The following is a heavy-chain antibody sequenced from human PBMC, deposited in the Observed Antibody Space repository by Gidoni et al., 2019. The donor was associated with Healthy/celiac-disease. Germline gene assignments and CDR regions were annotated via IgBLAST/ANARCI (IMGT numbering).Heavy chain of an antibody. V-gene: IGHV4-59*01. CDR3: ARAKDKSDFLGGRSYRGAFDI. D-gene: IGHD3-10*01. CDR2: IYYSGST. J-gene: IGHJ3*02. Sequence: QVQLQDSGPGLVKPSATLSLTCTVSGGSISSYYWSWIRQPPRKGLEWIGYIYYSGSTNYNPSLKSRVTISVDTSKNQFSLKLSSVTVADTAVYYCARAKDKSDFLGGRSYRGAFDIWGQGTMVTVSS. CDR1: GGSISSYY.